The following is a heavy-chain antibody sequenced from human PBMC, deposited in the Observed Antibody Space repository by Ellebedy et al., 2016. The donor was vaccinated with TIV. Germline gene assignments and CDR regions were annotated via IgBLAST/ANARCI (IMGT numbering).Heavy chain of an antibody. D-gene: IGHD1-1*01. CDR1: GYTFTSYG. CDR3: ARVRRMNWFDP. CDR2: MNSDTGNT. J-gene: IGHJ5*02. V-gene: IGHV1-8*02. Sequence: ASVKVSCKASGYTFTSYGISWVRQAPGQGLEWMGWMNSDTGNTGYAHKFQGRITLTRNTSISTAYMELTNLRSEDTALYYCARVRRMNWFDPWGQGTLVTVSS.